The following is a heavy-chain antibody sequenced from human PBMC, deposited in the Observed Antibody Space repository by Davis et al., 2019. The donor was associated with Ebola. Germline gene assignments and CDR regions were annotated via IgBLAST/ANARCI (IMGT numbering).Heavy chain of an antibody. CDR2: IYYSGST. V-gene: IGHV4-59*08. Sequence: SETLSPTCPPPGGSISSYYWSWIRQPPGKGLEWIGYIYYSGSTNYNPSLKSRVTISVDTSKNQFSLNLSSVTAADTAVYYCARQGSAWYNSFDPRGQGTLVTVSS. D-gene: IGHD1-26*01. CDR1: GGSISSYY. CDR3: ARQGSAWYNSFDP. J-gene: IGHJ5*02.